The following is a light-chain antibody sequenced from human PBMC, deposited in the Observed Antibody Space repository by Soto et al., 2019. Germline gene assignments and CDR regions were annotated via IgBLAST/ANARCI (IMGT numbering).Light chain of an antibody. CDR3: QQYTDWPLT. J-gene: IGKJ4*01. CDR1: QTVSSN. CDR2: GAS. Sequence: EIMLAQSPDALSLSPGERAALSCRASQTVSSNYLAWCQQRPGQAPRLLIYGASTRATGVPARFSGSGSGTEFTLTISSLQSEDFAVYYCQQYTDWPLTFGGGTKVDI. V-gene: IGKV3-15*01.